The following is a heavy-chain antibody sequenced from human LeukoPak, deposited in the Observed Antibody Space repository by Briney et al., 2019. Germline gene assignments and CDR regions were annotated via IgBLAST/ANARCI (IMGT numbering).Heavy chain of an antibody. Sequence: ASVKVSCKASGGTFSSYTISWVRQAPGQGLEWMGWISAYNGNTNYAQKLQGRVTMTTDTSTSTAYMELRSLRSDDTAVYYCARDYYDSSGYYYDYYYYGMDVWGHGTTVTVSS. CDR2: ISAYNGNT. D-gene: IGHD3-22*01. CDR3: ARDYYDSSGYYYDYYYYGMDV. CDR1: GGTFSSYT. J-gene: IGHJ6*02. V-gene: IGHV1-18*01.